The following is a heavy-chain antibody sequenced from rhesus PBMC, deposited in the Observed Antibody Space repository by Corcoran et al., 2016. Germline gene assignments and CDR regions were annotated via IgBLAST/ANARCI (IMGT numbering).Heavy chain of an antibody. J-gene: IGHJ4*01. CDR2: INARDEVI. CDR3: VRARGNYFFDY. CDR1: DGSFSTSW. Sequence: QVQLQESGPGLVKPSETLSLTCVVSDGSFSTSWWNWIRQAPGKGLEWIGEINARDEVIKYTPSLKSRVTITKDASRSQFSLNLYSVTATDTAVYQCVRARGNYFFDYWGQGVLFTVSS. D-gene: IGHD1-44*01. V-gene: IGHV4-80*01.